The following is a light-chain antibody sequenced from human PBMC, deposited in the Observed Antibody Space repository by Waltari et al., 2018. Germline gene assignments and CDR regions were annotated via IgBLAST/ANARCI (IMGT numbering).Light chain of an antibody. J-gene: IGKJ5*01. V-gene: IGKV3-20*01. CDR3: QQYDTSPIT. CDR1: QSVTSSY. Sequence: EIVLTPSQGTLSLSPGESAPLSCRASQSVTSSYLAWYQQKPGQAPRLLIYRASSRATGIPDRFSGGGSGTDFTLTISGLEPEDFAVYYCQQYDTSPITFGQGTRLEIK. CDR2: RAS.